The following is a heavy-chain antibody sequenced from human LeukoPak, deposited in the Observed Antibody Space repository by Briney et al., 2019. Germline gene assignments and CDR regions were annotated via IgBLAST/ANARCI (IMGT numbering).Heavy chain of an antibody. CDR3: ARAAGYLPIDP. J-gene: IGHJ5*02. CDR1: GYTFTKHA. V-gene: IGHV1-18*01. D-gene: IGHD6-25*01. Sequence: ASVKVSCKASGYTFTKHAIHWLRQAPGQGLEWMGWISAYNGNTNYAQKLQGRVTMTTDTSTSTAYMELRSLRSDDTAVYYCARAAGYLPIDPWGQGTLVTVSS. CDR2: ISAYNGNT.